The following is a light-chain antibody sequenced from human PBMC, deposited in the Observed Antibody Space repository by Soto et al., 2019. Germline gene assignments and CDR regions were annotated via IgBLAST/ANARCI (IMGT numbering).Light chain of an antibody. J-gene: IGKJ4*01. CDR1: QTVSSF. CDR2: DSS. V-gene: IGKV3-11*01. CDR3: QQRSNWPLT. Sequence: VLTQSPATLSLSPGERATLSCRASQTVSSFLAWYQQKPGQAPRLLIHDSSDRATGIPARFSGSGSGTDFTLTISGLEPEDVAVYYCQQRSNWPLTFCGGARVEI.